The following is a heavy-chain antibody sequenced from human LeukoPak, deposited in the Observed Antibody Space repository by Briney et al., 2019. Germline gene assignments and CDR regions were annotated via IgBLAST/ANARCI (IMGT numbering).Heavy chain of an antibody. CDR2: INPSGGST. CDR1: GYTFTSYY. Sequence: ASVKVSCKASGYTFTSYYMHWVRQAPGQGLEWMGIINPSGGSTSYAQKFQGRVTMTRDPSTSTVYMELSSLRSEDTAVYYCAREGDLDFWSGYSNSPFDYWGQGTLVTVSS. V-gene: IGHV1-46*01. J-gene: IGHJ4*02. D-gene: IGHD3-3*01. CDR3: AREGDLDFWSGYSNSPFDY.